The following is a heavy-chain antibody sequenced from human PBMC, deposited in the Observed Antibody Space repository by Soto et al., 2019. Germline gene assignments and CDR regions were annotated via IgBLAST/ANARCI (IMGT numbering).Heavy chain of an antibody. CDR3: ARETAMVQIDY. CDR1: GYTFTGYY. Sequence: ASVKVSCKASGYTFTGYYTHWVRQAPGQGLEWMGWINPNSGGTNYAQKFQGWVTMTRDTSISTAYMELSRLRSDDTAVYYCARETAMVQIDYWGQGTLVTVSS. J-gene: IGHJ4*02. CDR2: INPNSGGT. V-gene: IGHV1-2*04. D-gene: IGHD5-18*01.